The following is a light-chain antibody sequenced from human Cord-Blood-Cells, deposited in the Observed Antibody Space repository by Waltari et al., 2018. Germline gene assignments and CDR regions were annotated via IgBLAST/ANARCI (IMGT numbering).Light chain of an antibody. V-gene: IGLV2-14*01. CDR3: SSYTSSSTLGV. CDR1: RSDVGGYNY. J-gene: IGLJ3*02. Sequence: QSALTQPASVSGSPGQSLTISCTGTRSDVGGYNYVSWYQQHPGKAPKLMIYEVSNRPSGVSNRFSGSKSGNTASLTISGLQAEDEADYYCSSYTSSSTLGVFGGGTKLTVL. CDR2: EVS.